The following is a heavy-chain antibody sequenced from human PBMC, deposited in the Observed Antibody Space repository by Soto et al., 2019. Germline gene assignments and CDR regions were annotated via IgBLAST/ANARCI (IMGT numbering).Heavy chain of an antibody. J-gene: IGHJ6*02. Sequence: SVKVSCKASGGTFSSYAISWVRQAPGQGLEWMGGIIPIFGTANYAQKFQGRVTITADESTSTAYMELSSLRSEDTAVYYCARDNLGRVGMATISAHYYYYYGMDVWGQGTTVTVSS. D-gene: IGHD2-21*01. CDR1: GGTFSSYA. V-gene: IGHV1-69*13. CDR2: IIPIFGTA. CDR3: ARDNLGRVGMATISAHYYYYYGMDV.